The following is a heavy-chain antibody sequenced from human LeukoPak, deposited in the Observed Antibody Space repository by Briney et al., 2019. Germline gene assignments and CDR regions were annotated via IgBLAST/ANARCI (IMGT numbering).Heavy chain of an antibody. Sequence: ASVKVSCKASGYTFTSYDINWVRQATGQGLEWMGWMNPNSGGTNYAQKLQGRVTMTRDTSISTAYMEMSRLRSDDTAVYYCAREGYYDSSGYYPLDYWGQGTLVTVSS. CDR2: MNPNSGGT. V-gene: IGHV1-2*02. J-gene: IGHJ4*02. CDR3: AREGYYDSSGYYPLDY. CDR1: GYTFTSYD. D-gene: IGHD3-22*01.